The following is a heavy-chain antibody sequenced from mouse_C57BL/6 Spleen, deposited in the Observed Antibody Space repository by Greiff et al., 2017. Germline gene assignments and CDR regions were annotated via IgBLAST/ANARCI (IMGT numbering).Heavy chain of an antibody. V-gene: IGHV1-54*01. CDR2: INPGSGGT. Sequence: QVQLQQSGAELVRPGTSVKVSCKASGYAFTNYLIEWVKQRPGQGLEWMGVINPGSGGTNYNEKFKGKATLTADKSSSTAYMQLSSLPSEDSAVYFWARGGEPSHATFADWGQGTLVTVCA. CDR1: GYAFTNYL. J-gene: IGHJ3*01. D-gene: IGHD3-2*02. CDR3: ARGGEPSHATFAD.